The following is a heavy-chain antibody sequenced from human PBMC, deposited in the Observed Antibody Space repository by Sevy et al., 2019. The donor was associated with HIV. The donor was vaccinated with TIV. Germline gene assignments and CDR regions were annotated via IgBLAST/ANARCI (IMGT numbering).Heavy chain of an antibody. CDR2: ISGSGDST. D-gene: IGHD6-13*01. J-gene: IGHJ4*02. CDR3: AKTIAAAGTGCYFDY. V-gene: IGHV3-23*01. CDR1: GFMFSTYA. Sequence: GGSLRLSCAASGFMFSTYAMNWVRQAPGKGLDWVSSISGSGDSTYYAESVKGRFTISRDNSKNTLYLQMNSLRAEDTAVYYCAKTIAAAGTGCYFDYWGQGTLVTVSS.